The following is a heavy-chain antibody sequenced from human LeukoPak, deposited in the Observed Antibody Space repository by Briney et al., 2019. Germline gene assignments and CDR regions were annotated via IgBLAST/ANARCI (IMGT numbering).Heavy chain of an antibody. Sequence: GGSLRLSCAASGFTFRNYAMTWVRQAPGKGLEWVSAISSSGGRTYYADSVKGRFTISRDNSKNTLYLQMNSLRAEDTAVYYCATSHYYCGSGSYHVYWGQGTLVTVSS. CDR2: ISSSGGRT. D-gene: IGHD3-10*01. V-gene: IGHV3-23*01. CDR3: ATSHYYCGSGSYHVY. CDR1: GFTFRNYA. J-gene: IGHJ4*02.